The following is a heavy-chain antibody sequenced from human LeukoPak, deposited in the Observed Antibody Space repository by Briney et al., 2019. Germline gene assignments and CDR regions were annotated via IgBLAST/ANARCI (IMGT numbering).Heavy chain of an antibody. CDR1: GGSISSYY. CDR3: ARGDSSSWYPNYYYYMDV. V-gene: IGHV4-59*01. D-gene: IGHD6-13*01. Sequence: KPSETLSLTCTVSGGSISSYYWSWIRQPPGKGLEWIGYIYYSGSTNYNPSLKSRVTISVDTSKNQFSLKLSSVTAADTAVYYCARGDSSSWYPNYYYYMDVWGKGTTVTISS. J-gene: IGHJ6*03. CDR2: IYYSGST.